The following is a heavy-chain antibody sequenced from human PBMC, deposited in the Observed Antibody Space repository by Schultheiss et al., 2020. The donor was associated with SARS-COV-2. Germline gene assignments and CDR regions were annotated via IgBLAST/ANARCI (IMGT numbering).Heavy chain of an antibody. Sequence: GGSLRLSCAASGFTFSSYGMHWVRQAPGKGLEWVSSISSSSSYIYYADSVKGRFTISRDNAKNSLYLQMNSLRAEDTAVYYCARSYYDFWSGYYTSRNYYYYGMDVWGQGTTVTVSS. CDR3: ARSYYDFWSGYYTSRNYYYYGMDV. V-gene: IGHV3-21*01. CDR2: ISSSSSYI. D-gene: IGHD3-3*01. J-gene: IGHJ6*02. CDR1: GFTFSSYG.